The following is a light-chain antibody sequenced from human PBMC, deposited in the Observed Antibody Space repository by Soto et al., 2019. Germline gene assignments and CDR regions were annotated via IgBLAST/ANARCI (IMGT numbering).Light chain of an antibody. V-gene: IGKV3-11*01. Sequence: EIVLTQSPATLSLSPGERATLSCRASQSVSSYFAWYQQKPGQAPRLLIYDASNRATGIPARFSGSGSGTDFTLTISSLEAEDFAVYYCQQRSNWPLTFGQVTRLEIK. CDR1: QSVSSY. CDR2: DAS. CDR3: QQRSNWPLT. J-gene: IGKJ5*01.